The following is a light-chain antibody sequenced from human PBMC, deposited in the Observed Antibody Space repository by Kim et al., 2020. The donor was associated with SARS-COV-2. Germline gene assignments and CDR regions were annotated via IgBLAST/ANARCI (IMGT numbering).Light chain of an antibody. CDR1: NIGSEN. J-gene: IGLJ2*01. V-gene: IGLV3-9*01. Sequence: VALGRTARITCGGNNIGSENVHWYQQKPGQAPVLVIYRDTNRPSGIPERFSGSNSGNTATLTISRAQAGDEADYFCQVWDSSTVVFGGGTQLTVL. CDR2: RDT. CDR3: QVWDSSTVV.